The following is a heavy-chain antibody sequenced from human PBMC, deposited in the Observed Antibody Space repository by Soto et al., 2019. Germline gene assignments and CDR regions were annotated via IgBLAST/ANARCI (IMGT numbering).Heavy chain of an antibody. CDR2: ISGSGGNT. V-gene: IGHV3-23*01. CDR3: AKPRREWSQSYFDY. Sequence: VGSLRLSCTASGFTFSSFAMSWVSQAPGKGLEWVSTISGSGGNTYYADSVQGRFTISRDNSNNTLYLQMNSLRAEDTAIYYCAKPRREWSQSYFDYWGQGTQVTVSS. J-gene: IGHJ4*02. CDR1: GFTFSSFA. D-gene: IGHD2-8*01.